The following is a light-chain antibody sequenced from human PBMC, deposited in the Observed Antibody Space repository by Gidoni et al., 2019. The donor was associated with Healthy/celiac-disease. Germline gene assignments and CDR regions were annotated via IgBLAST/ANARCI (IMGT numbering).Light chain of an antibody. CDR2: EGS. J-gene: IGLJ2*01. Sequence: QSALTQPAPVSGSPGQSITISCSGTSSDVGSYNLVSWYQQHPGKAPKLMIYEGSKRPSGVSNRFSGSKSGNTASLTISGLQAEDEADYYCCSDAGSSTLVFGGGTKLTVL. CDR3: CSDAGSSTLV. V-gene: IGLV2-23*01. CDR1: SSDVGSYNL.